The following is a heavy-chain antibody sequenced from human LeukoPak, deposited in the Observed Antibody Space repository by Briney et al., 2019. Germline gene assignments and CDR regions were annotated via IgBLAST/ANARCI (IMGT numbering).Heavy chain of an antibody. J-gene: IGHJ5*02. CDR1: GGSISSSSYY. CDR3: ARVSSGKSNWFDP. CDR2: IYYSGST. V-gene: IGHV4-39*07. D-gene: IGHD6-19*01. Sequence: SETLSLTCTVSGGSISSSSYYWGWIRQPPGKWMEWIGSIYYSGSTYYNPSLKSRVTISVDTSKNQFSLKLSSVTAADTAVYYCARVSSGKSNWFDPWGQGTLVTVSS.